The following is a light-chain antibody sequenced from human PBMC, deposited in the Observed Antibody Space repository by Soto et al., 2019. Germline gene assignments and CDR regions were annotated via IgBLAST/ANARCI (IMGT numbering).Light chain of an antibody. Sequence: QSALTQPPSASGSPGQSVTISCTGTSGDVGSYNYVSWYQRLPGRAPKLVIYEVTKRPSGVPHRFSGSKSGNTASLTVSGLQAEDEADYYCSSYAGKNNVVFGGGTKLTVL. CDR3: SSYAGKNNVV. CDR2: EVT. J-gene: IGLJ2*01. V-gene: IGLV2-8*01. CDR1: SGDVGSYNY.